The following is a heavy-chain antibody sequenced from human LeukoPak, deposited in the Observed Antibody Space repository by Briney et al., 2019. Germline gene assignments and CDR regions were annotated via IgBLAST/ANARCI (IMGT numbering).Heavy chain of an antibody. CDR3: ARDRPRDGFNYGEIDY. CDR2: INPSAGSR. D-gene: IGHD5-24*01. CDR1: GYTFTNYY. J-gene: IGHJ4*02. V-gene: IGHV1-46*01. Sequence: ASVKVSCKASGYTFTNYYIHWVRQAPGQGLEWMGIINPSAGSRTYAQKFQGRVTMTRDTSTSTVYMDQSSLKSEDTAVYYCARDRPRDGFNYGEIDYWGQGTLVTVSS.